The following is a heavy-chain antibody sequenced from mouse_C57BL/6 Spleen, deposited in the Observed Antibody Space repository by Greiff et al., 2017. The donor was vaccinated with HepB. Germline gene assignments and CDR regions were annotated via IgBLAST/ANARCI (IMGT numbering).Heavy chain of an antibody. CDR1: GYTFTSYW. J-gene: IGHJ2*01. V-gene: IGHV1-59*01. CDR2: IDPSDSYT. Sequence: VQLQQPGAELVRPGTSVKLSCKASGYTFTSYWMHWVKQRPGQGLEWIGVIDPSDSYTNYNQKFKGKATLTVDTSSSTAYMQLSSLTSEDSAVYYCASRRYVSFDYWGEGTTLTVSS. CDR3: ASRRYVSFDY. D-gene: IGHD2-10*02.